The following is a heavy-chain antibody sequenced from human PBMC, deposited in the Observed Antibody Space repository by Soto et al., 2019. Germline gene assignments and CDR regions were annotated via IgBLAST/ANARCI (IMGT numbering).Heavy chain of an antibody. CDR3: AVRVRMRSQLWLPFDY. J-gene: IGHJ4*02. V-gene: IGHV1-8*01. CDR1: GYTFSNYD. Sequence: QVQLVQSGAEVKKPGASVKVSCKASGYTFSNYDINWVQQATGQGLEWMGWMNPNSGNTGYAQKFQARVTMTRDFFICTAYMELSSLRSDDTAVYYCAVRVRMRSQLWLPFDYWAQGCLVTVS. D-gene: IGHD5-18*01. CDR2: MNPNSGNT.